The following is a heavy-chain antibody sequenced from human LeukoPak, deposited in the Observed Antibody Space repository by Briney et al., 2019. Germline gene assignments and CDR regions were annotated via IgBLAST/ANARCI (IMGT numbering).Heavy chain of an antibody. D-gene: IGHD2-15*01. J-gene: IGHJ6*03. CDR2: IYYDGTT. V-gene: IGHV4-59*01. CDR3: ARSVEGYCSGGSCYSYYYYMDV. Sequence: SETLSLTCTVSAGSISSYYWTWIRQSPGKGLEWVGYIYYDGTTKYNPSLKSRVTISVDTSKNQFSLKLSSVTAADTAVYYCARSVEGYCSGGSCYSYYYYMDVWGKGTTVTVSS. CDR1: AGSISSYY.